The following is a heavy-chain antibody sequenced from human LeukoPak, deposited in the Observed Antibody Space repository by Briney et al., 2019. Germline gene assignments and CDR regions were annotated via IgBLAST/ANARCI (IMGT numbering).Heavy chain of an antibody. CDR1: GFTFRNYA. J-gene: IGHJ4*02. CDR2: ISSNGRST. CDR3: AKGGY. V-gene: IGHV3-23*01. Sequence: PGGSLRLSCAASGFTFRNYAMNWARQAPGKGLEWVSDISSNGRSTYYADSAKGRFTISRDNSKNTLYLQMNNLRVDDTAIYYCAKGGYWGQGTLVTVSS.